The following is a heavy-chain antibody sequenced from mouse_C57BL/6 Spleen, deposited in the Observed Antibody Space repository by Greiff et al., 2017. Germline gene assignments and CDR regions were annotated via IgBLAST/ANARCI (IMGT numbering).Heavy chain of an antibody. CDR2: INPGSGGT. J-gene: IGHJ4*01. CDR1: GYAFTNYL. V-gene: IGHV1-54*01. D-gene: IGHD2-3*01. Sequence: QVQLKESGAELVRPGTSVKVSCKASGYAFTNYLIEWVKQRPGQGLEWIGVINPGSGGTNYNEKFQGKATLTADKSSSTAYMQLSSLTSEDSAVDFCARSGYYRDYYAMDYWGQGTSVTVSS. CDR3: ARSGYYRDYYAMDY.